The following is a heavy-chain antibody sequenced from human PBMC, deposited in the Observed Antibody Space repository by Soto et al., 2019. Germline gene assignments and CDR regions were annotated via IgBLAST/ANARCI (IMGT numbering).Heavy chain of an antibody. CDR3: ARDRFYYGSSGYYYFDY. V-gene: IGHV3-48*01. Sequence: GGSLRLSCAASGFTFSSYSMNWVRQAPGKGLEWVSYISSNSGTMYYADSVKRRFTISRDNAKNSLYLQMNSLRAEDTAVYYCARDRFYYGSSGYYYFDYWGQGTLVTVSS. J-gene: IGHJ4*02. CDR1: GFTFSSYS. CDR2: ISSNSGTM. D-gene: IGHD3-22*01.